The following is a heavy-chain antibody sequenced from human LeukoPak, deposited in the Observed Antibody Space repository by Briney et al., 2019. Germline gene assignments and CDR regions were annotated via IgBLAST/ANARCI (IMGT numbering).Heavy chain of an antibody. Sequence: ASVKVSCKASGHTFTSYDINWVRQATGQGLEWMGWMNPNSGNTGYAQKFQGRVTITRNTSISTGYMELSSLRSEDTAVYYCARGVTMVRADYYYYYMDVWGKGTTVTVSS. V-gene: IGHV1-8*03. J-gene: IGHJ6*03. D-gene: IGHD3-10*01. CDR1: GHTFTSYD. CDR2: MNPNSGNT. CDR3: ARGVTMVRADYYYYYMDV.